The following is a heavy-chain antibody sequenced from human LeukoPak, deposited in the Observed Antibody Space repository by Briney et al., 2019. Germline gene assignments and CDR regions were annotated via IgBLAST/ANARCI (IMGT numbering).Heavy chain of an antibody. V-gene: IGHV3-23*01. J-gene: IGHJ4*02. CDR2: FSGTSTLT. CDR3: AREKKSSGWIDLDY. Sequence: GGSLRLSCAASGFDFSHYGMSWVRQSPGKGLEWVSTFSGTSTLTYYADSVKGRFTISRDNSKNTLYLQMNSLRAEDTAVYYCAREKKSSGWIDLDYWGQGTLVTVSS. CDR1: GFDFSHYG. D-gene: IGHD6-19*01.